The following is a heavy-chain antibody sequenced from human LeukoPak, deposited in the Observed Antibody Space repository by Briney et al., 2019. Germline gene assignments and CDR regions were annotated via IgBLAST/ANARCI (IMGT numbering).Heavy chain of an antibody. CDR1: GASISGYY. J-gene: IGHJ4*02. CDR2: SYYSGST. V-gene: IGHV4-59*06. D-gene: IGHD5-24*01. Sequence: SETLSLTCTVSGASISGYYWTWIRQPPGKGLEWIGYSYYSGSTYYNPSLKSRVTISVDTSKNQFSLKLSSVTAADTAVYYCARGVRWLQLSYFDYWGQGTLVTVSS. CDR3: ARGVRWLQLSYFDY.